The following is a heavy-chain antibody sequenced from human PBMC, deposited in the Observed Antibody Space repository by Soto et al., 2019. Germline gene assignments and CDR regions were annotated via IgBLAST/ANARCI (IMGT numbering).Heavy chain of an antibody. J-gene: IGHJ6*02. CDR3: AKDRAHVEGLLFGNYGMDV. Sequence: PGGSLRLSCAASGFTFSSYGMHWVRQAPGKGLEWVAVISYDGSNKYYADSVKGRFTISRDNSKNTLYLQMNSPRAEDTAVYYCAKDRAHVEGLLFGNYGMDVWGQGTTVTVSS. CDR2: ISYDGSNK. D-gene: IGHD3-3*01. CDR1: GFTFSSYG. V-gene: IGHV3-30*18.